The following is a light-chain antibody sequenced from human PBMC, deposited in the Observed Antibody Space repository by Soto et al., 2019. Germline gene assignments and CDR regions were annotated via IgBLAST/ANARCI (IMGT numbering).Light chain of an antibody. CDR2: DAS. CDR3: QERPGWPPWT. CDR1: QSVSLS. J-gene: IGKJ1*01. V-gene: IGKV3-11*01. Sequence: EIVLTQSPATLSLSPGGRATLSCRASQSVSLSLAWYQQKPGQAPRLLIYDASKRASGFPARFSGSGSATDFTLTISSLEPEDFAVYYCQERPGWPPWTFGQGTKVDIK.